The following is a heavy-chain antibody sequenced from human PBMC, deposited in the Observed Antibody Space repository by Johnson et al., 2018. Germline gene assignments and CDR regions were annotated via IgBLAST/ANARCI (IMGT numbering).Heavy chain of an antibody. CDR1: GFTFSSYG. J-gene: IGHJ3*02. CDR2: IWYDGSNK. D-gene: IGHD7-27*01. CDR3: STDKTGAFDI. V-gene: IGHV3-33*01. Sequence: QVQLVESGGGVVQPGRPLRLPCAASGFTFSSYGMHWVRQAPGKGLEWVAVIWYDGSNKYYADSVKGRFTISRDNSKNPLYLQMNSLRTEDTALYYCSTDKTGAFDIWGQGTMVTVSS.